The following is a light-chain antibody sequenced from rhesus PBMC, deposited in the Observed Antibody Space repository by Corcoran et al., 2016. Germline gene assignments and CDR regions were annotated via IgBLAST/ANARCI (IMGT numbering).Light chain of an antibody. CDR3: LQHNSYPFT. J-gene: IGKJ3*01. Sequence: DIQMTQSPSSLSASVGDTVTITCRASQGISSYLNWFQQKPGNAPKLLIYDASRLESGVPSRFIGSGSGTDFTLPINSLQPEDFAAYYCLQHNSYPFTFGPGTKLDIK. CDR2: DAS. V-gene: IGKV1-28*03. CDR1: QGISSY.